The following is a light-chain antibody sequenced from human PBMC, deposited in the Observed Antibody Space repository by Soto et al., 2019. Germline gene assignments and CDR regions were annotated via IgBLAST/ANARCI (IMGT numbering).Light chain of an antibody. Sequence: EIVLTQSPGTLSLSPGESATLSCRASQPVRNDYVAWYQQKPGQAPRVLISGASTRVTGIPYRFSGSGSGADFTLTISRLEPEDFAVSYCQQYGTLPWTFGQGTKVETK. CDR3: QQYGTLPWT. J-gene: IGKJ1*01. CDR2: GAS. CDR1: QPVRNDY. V-gene: IGKV3-20*01.